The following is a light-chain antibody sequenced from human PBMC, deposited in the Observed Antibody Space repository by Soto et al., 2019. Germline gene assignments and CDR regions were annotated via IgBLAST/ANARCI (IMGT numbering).Light chain of an antibody. CDR1: SSDIGYNF. CDR2: EAS. Sequence: QSALTQPPSASGSPGQSVTISCTGSSSDIGYNFVSWYQQHPGKAPKLLIWEASKRPPGVPDRFSGSKSGNTASLTVSGLQADDEAVYYCSSYAANNNFGLFGGGTQLTVL. CDR3: SSYAANNNFGL. V-gene: IGLV2-8*01. J-gene: IGLJ3*02.